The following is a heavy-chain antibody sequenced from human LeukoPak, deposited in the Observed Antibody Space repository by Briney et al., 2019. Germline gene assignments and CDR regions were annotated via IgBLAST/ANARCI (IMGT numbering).Heavy chain of an antibody. CDR2: IIPIFGTA. V-gene: IGHV1-69*05. CDR3: ARGPLHSSSSLLPYYFDY. D-gene: IGHD6-6*01. Sequence: SVKVSCKASGGTFSSYAISWVRQAPGQGLEWMGGIIPIFGTANYAQKFQGRVTITTDESTSTAYMELSSLRSEDTAVYYCARGPLHSSSSLLPYYFDYWGQGTLVTVSS. J-gene: IGHJ4*02. CDR1: GGTFSSYA.